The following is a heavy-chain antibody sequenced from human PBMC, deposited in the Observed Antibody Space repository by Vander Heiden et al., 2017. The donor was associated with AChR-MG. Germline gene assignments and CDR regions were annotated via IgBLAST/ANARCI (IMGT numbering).Heavy chain of an antibody. CDR3: AKVLWAVEAPWYFDL. CDR1: GFTFNNFA. J-gene: IGHJ2*01. D-gene: IGHD6-19*01. CDR2: ISSRGETT. V-gene: IGHV3-23*01. Sequence: DVQLLESRGDLVQTGGSLRVSCAASGFTFNNFAMSWVRQTPGEGLEWVSAISSRGETTFYADSVKGRFTISRDNSKNTLYLQMDSLRAEDTAVYYCAKVLWAVEAPWYFDLWGRGTLVTVSS.